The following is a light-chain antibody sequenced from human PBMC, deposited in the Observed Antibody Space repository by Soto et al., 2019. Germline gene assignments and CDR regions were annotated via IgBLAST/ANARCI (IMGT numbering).Light chain of an antibody. V-gene: IGKV1-5*03. CDR2: QAS. CDR1: QIIGNW. Sequence: DIPMTQSPSTLSASGGDRVTITCRASQIIGNWLAWYQQKPGKAPKLLISQASVLESGVPSRFSGSGSGTEFTLTISSLQPDDFASYYCQHYNTLVTFGGGTKVEI. CDR3: QHYNTLVT. J-gene: IGKJ4*01.